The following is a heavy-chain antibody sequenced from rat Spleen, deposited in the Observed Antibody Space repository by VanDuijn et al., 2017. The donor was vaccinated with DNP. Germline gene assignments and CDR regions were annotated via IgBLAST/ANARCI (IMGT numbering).Heavy chain of an antibody. CDR3: ASQGIGTTWFAY. V-gene: IGHV1-43*01. J-gene: IGHJ3*01. D-gene: IGHD1-5*01. CDR2: INTGSGGT. CDR1: GYTFTSYY. Sequence: QVQLQQSGAELARPGSSVKISCKASGYTFTSYYIGWIQQTPGQDREYIGFINTGSGGTNYNEKFKGKATLTVDKSSSTAFMQLSSLTPDDSAVYYCASQGIGTTWFAYWGQGTLVTVSS.